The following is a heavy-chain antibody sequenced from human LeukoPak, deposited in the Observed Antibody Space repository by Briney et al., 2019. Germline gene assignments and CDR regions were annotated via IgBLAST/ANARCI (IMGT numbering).Heavy chain of an antibody. Sequence: GGSLRLSCAASGFTFSSYGMHWVRQAPGKGLEWVAVIWYDGSNKYYADSVKGRFTISRDNSKNTLYLQMNSLRAEDTAVYYCAREEGLYSSGWFSFDYWGQGTLVTASS. CDR1: GFTFSSYG. CDR3: AREEGLYSSGWFSFDY. CDR2: IWYDGSNK. J-gene: IGHJ4*02. V-gene: IGHV3-33*01. D-gene: IGHD6-19*01.